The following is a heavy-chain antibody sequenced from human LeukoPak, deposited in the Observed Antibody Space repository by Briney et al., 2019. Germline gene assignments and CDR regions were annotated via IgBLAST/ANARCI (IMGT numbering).Heavy chain of an antibody. CDR1: GFTFSSYG. D-gene: IGHD3-10*01. J-gene: IGHJ3*02. V-gene: IGHV3-33*08. Sequence: GGSLRLSCAASGFTFSSYGMHWVRQAPGKGLEWVAVIWYDGSNKYYADSVKGRFTISRDNSKNTLYLQMNSLRAEDTAVYYCARDRLQWFGTDAFDIWGQGTMVTVSS. CDR3: ARDRLQWFGTDAFDI. CDR2: IWYDGSNK.